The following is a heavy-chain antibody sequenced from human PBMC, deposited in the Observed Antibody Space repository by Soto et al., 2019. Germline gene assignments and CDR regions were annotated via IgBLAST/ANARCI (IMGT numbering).Heavy chain of an antibody. CDR2: IYYSGST. Sequence: SETLSLTCTVSRDSISSTTYYWGWIRQPPGKGLEWIGSIYYSGSTYYNPSLRSRGTISVDTSKNQFSLRLSSVTAADTAVYYCASHAQLLRFDPWGQGTLVTVSS. CDR1: RDSISSTTYY. D-gene: IGHD2-15*01. J-gene: IGHJ5*02. V-gene: IGHV4-39*01. CDR3: ASHAQLLRFDP.